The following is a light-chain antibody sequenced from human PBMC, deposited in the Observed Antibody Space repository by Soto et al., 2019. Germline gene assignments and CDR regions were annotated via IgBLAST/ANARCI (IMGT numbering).Light chain of an antibody. CDR1: SSDVGGYNY. V-gene: IGLV2-14*01. J-gene: IGLJ2*01. CDR2: EVS. CDR3: SSYPSSSTLV. Sequence: QSVLTQPASVSGSPGQSITISCTGTSSDVGGYNYVSWYQQHPGKAPKLMIYEVSNRPSGVSNRFSGSKSGNTASLTISGLQAEDESDYYCSSYPSSSTLVFGGGTKVTV.